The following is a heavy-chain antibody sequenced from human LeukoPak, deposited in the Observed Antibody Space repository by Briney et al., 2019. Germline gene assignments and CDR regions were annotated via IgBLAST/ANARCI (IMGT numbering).Heavy chain of an antibody. D-gene: IGHD3-3*01. J-gene: IGHJ6*03. CDR1: GGSISSSSYY. V-gene: IGHV4-39*01. CDR2: IYYSGST. Sequence: SETLSLTCTVSGGSISSSSYYWGWIRQPPGQGLEWIGSIYYSGSTYHNPSLKSRVTISVDTSKNQFSLKLSSVTAADTAVYYCARLAGRFLEWLPKDYYYYYMDVWGKGTTVTVSS. CDR3: ARLAGRFLEWLPKDYYYYYMDV.